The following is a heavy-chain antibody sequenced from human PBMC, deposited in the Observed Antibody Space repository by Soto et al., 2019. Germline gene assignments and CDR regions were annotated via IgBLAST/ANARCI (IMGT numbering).Heavy chain of an antibody. CDR3: AIGSGWQDMDY. D-gene: IGHD6-19*01. V-gene: IGHV4-4*07. CDR1: GGSIRSYY. CDR2: SYSSGNT. Sequence: PSETLSLTCTVSGGSIRSYYWTWIRQPAGKRLEWIGRSYSSGNTDYNPSLKSRVTMSADTSKNQFSLKLSSVTAADTAVYYCAIGSGWQDMDYWVHGTLATVS. J-gene: IGHJ4*01.